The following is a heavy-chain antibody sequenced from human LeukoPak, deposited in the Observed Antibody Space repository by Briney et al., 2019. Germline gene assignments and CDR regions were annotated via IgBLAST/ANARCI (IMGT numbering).Heavy chain of an antibody. Sequence: PGGSLRLSRAASGFSFSNYLMSWVRQAPGKGLEWVANIKEDGSEKHYVDSVKGRFTISRDNAENSLYLQMSSLRGEDTAVYYCARDMDMWGQGTLVTVSS. CDR1: GFSFSNYL. D-gene: IGHD2-2*03. V-gene: IGHV3-7*04. J-gene: IGHJ4*02. CDR3: ARDMDM. CDR2: IKEDGSEK.